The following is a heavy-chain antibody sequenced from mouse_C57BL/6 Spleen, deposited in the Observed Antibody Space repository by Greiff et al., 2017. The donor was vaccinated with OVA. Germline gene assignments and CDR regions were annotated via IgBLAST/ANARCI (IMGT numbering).Heavy chain of an antibody. CDR3: ARQLRLRGLAY. J-gene: IGHJ3*01. V-gene: IGHV1-69*01. Sequence: QVQLQQPGAELVMPGASVKLSCKASGYTFTSYWMHWVKQRPGQGLEWIGEIDPSDSYTNYNQKFKGKSTLTVDKSSSTAYMQLSSLTSEDSAVYYCARQLRLRGLAYWGQGTLVTVSA. D-gene: IGHD3-2*02. CDR2: IDPSDSYT. CDR1: GYTFTSYW.